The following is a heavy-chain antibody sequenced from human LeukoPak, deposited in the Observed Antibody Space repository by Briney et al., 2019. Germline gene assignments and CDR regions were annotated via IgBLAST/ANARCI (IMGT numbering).Heavy chain of an antibody. D-gene: IGHD2-15*01. V-gene: IGHV4-59*08. CDR1: GCSISSDY. Sequence: PSETLSLTCTVSGCSISSDYRSWIRQPPGKGLEWIGYIYYSGSTKYNPSLKSRVTISVDMSKTQFFLKLSSVTAADTAVYYCARSQGYCSGGSCYPYNWFDPWGLGTLVTVSS. CDR2: IYYSGST. CDR3: ARSQGYCSGGSCYPYNWFDP. J-gene: IGHJ5*02.